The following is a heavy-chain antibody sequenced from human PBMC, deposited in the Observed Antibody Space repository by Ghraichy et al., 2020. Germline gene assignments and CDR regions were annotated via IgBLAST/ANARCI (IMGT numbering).Heavy chain of an antibody. CDR3: ARGSPPFGVRLGRGRYWFDP. V-gene: IGHV4-34*01. J-gene: IGHJ5*02. D-gene: IGHD3-16*01. Sequence: SETLSLTCAVYGGSFSGYYWSWIRQPPGKGLEWIGEINHSGSTNYNPSLKSRVTISVDTSKNQFSLKLSSVTAADTAVYYCARGSPPFGVRLGRGRYWFDPWGQGTLVTVSS. CDR1: GGSFSGYY. CDR2: INHSGST.